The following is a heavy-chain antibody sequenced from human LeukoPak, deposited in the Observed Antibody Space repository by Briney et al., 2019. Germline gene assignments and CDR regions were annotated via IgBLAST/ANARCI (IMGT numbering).Heavy chain of an antibody. D-gene: IGHD1-1*01. CDR1: GGSFSGYY. V-gene: IGHV4-34*01. J-gene: IGHJ4*02. CDR3: ARDHNASVFDY. CDR2: INHSGST. Sequence: SETLSLTCAVYGGSFSGYYWSWIRQPPGEGLAWIGEINHSGSTNYNPSLKSRVTISVDTSKNQFSLKLSSVTAADTVVYYCARDHNASVFDYWGQGTLVTVSS.